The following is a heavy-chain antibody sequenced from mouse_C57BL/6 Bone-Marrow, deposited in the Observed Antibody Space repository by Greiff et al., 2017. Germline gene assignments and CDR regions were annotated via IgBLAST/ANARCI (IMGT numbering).Heavy chain of an antibody. Sequence: QVQLQQPGAELVKPGASVKLSCKASGYTFTSYWMQWVKQRPGQGLEWIGEIDPPDSCTNSNQKFKGKATLPVDTYSSTSYTHISILTSEDSAVYDGAVYYYGSSYGDDWGQGTTLTVSS. CDR3: AVYYYGSSYGDD. D-gene: IGHD1-1*01. CDR2: IDPPDSCT. CDR1: GYTFTSYW. V-gene: IGHV1-50*01. J-gene: IGHJ2*01.